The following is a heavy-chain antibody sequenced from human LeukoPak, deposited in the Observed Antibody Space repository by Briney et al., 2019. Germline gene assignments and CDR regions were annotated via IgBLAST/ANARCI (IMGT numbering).Heavy chain of an antibody. J-gene: IGHJ6*02. Sequence: GGSLRHSCAASGFTFSSYVMSWVRQAPGKGLEGVSAISGSGGSTYNADSVKGRFTISRDNSTNTLYLKMNRLRAEDTAVYYCAKYLTANPGYGSGCLGVDVWGQGTTVTVSS. V-gene: IGHV3-23*01. D-gene: IGHD3-10*01. CDR2: ISGSGGST. CDR3: AKYLTANPGYGSGCLGVDV. CDR1: GFTFSSYV.